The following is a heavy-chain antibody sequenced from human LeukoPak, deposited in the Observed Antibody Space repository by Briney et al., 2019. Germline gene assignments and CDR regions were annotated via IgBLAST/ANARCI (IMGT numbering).Heavy chain of an antibody. D-gene: IGHD4-23*01. CDR1: GGSISSGGYS. J-gene: IGHJ4*02. CDR2: IYHSGST. CDR3: AREAHGGNYFDY. V-gene: IGHV4-30-2*01. Sequence: SETLSLTCAVSGGSISSGGYSWSWIRQPPGKGLEWIGYIYHSGSTYYNPSLKSRVTISVDRSKNQFSLKLSSVTAADTAVYYCAREAHGGNYFDYWGQGTLVTVSS.